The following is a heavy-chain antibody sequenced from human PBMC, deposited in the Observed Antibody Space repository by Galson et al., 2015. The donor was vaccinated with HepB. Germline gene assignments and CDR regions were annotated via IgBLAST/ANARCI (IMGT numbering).Heavy chain of an antibody. D-gene: IGHD3-3*02. CDR1: GASIRSFS. CDR3: ARFSIRDAFDF. CDR2: IYYNGTT. Sequence: SETLSLTCTVSGASIRSFSWSWIRQPPGKGLEWIGYIYYNGTTTYNPSLKSRVTISVDTSNNQFSLKLTSVAAADTAVYYCARFSIRDAFDFWGQGTMVTVSS. V-gene: IGHV4-59*01. J-gene: IGHJ3*01.